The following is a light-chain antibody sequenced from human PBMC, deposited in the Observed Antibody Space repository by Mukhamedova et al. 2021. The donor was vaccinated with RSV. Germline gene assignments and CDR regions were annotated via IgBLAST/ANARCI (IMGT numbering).Light chain of an antibody. J-gene: IGLJ1*01. CDR3: TSYTSSTTLV. CDR2: EVS. Sequence: GTSSDVGGYNYVSWYQKYPGEAPKLLIYEVSNRPSAVSNRFSGSKSGNTASLTISGLQAEDEADYYCTSYTSSTTLVFGSGTKVT. CDR1: SSDVGGYNY. V-gene: IGLV2-14*01.